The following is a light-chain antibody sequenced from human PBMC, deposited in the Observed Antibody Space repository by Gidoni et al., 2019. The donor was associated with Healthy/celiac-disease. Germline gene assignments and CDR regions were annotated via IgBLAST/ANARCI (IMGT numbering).Light chain of an antibody. CDR3: QQRSNWPWT. CDR1: QSVSSY. Sequence: EIELTQSPATLALSPGERATLSCRPSQSVSSYLAWYQQKPVQAPRLLIYDASTRATGIPARCSGSGSGTDFTLTISSLEPEDFAVYYCQQRSNWPWTFGQGTKVEIK. V-gene: IGKV3-11*01. CDR2: DAS. J-gene: IGKJ1*01.